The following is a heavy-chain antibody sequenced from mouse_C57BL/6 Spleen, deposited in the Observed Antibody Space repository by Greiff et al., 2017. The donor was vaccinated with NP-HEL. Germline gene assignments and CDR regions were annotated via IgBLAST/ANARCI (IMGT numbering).Heavy chain of an antibody. CDR2: IDPSDSYT. J-gene: IGHJ3*01. V-gene: IGHV1-69*01. Sequence: VQLQQPGAELVMPGASVKLSCKASGYTFTSYWMHWVKQRPGQGLEWIGEIDPSDSYTNYNQKFKGKSTLTVDKSSSTAYMQLSSLTSEDSAVYYCAGTAQALGFAYWGQGTLVTVSA. CDR1: GYTFTSYW. CDR3: AGTAQALGFAY. D-gene: IGHD3-2*02.